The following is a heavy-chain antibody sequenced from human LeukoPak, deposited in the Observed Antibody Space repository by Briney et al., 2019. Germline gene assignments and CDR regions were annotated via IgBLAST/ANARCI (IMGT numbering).Heavy chain of an antibody. Sequence: ASVKVSCKASGYTFTGYYMHWVRQAPGQGLEWMGWINPNSGGTNYAQKFQGRVTMTRNTSISTAYIELSSLRSEDTAVYYCARGVSWSGYYRIPLENWFDPWGQGTLVTVSS. CDR1: GYTFTGYY. D-gene: IGHD3-3*01. V-gene: IGHV1-2*02. CDR3: ARGVSWSGYYRIPLENWFDP. J-gene: IGHJ5*02. CDR2: INPNSGGT.